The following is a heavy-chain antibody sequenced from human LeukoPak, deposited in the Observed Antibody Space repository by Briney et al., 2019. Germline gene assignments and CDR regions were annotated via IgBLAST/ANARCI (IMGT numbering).Heavy chain of an antibody. Sequence: ASVKVSCKASGYTFTGYYMHWVRQAPGQGPEWMGWINPNSGGTNYAQKFQGRVTMTRDTSISTAYMELSRLRSDDTAVYYCAREGRSGYYGSGSYPRDYWGQGTLVTVSS. J-gene: IGHJ4*02. D-gene: IGHD3-10*01. CDR3: AREGRSGYYGSGSYPRDY. CDR1: GYTFTGYY. V-gene: IGHV1-2*02. CDR2: INPNSGGT.